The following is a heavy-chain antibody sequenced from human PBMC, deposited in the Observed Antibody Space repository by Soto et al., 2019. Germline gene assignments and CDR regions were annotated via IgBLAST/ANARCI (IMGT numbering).Heavy chain of an antibody. CDR3: ASIRRGYCSSTSCYQRGYVDY. J-gene: IGHJ4*02. CDR2: MNPNSGNT. D-gene: IGHD2-2*03. Sequence: VQLVPSGAEVNKPGASVKVSCKASGYTFTSYDINWVRQATGQVLEWMGWMNPNSGNTGYAQKFKGKVTMTRNTSIRISYRELSRLRSEYKAVYYCASIRRGYCSSTSCYQRGYVDYWGQETLVTVS. V-gene: IGHV1-8*01. CDR1: GYTFTSYD.